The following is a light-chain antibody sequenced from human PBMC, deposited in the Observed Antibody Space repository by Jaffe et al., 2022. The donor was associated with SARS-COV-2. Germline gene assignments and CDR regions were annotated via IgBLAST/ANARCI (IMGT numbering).Light chain of an antibody. Sequence: DIQMTQSPSSLSASVGDRVTITCRASQNIVRYLNWYQRKPGIAPKLLIYAASRLQTGVPSRFSGSGSGTDFTLTISSLQPEDFATYYCQRSSGTPRTFGQGTKVEI. CDR1: QNIVRY. CDR2: AAS. J-gene: IGKJ1*01. V-gene: IGKV1-39*01. CDR3: QRSSGTPRT.